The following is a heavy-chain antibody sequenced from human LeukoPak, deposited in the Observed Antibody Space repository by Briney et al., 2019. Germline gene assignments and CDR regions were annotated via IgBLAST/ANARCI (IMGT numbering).Heavy chain of an antibody. CDR1: GFTFSNFA. CDR3: VKGEYSSTWLLDY. D-gene: IGHD6-13*01. V-gene: IGHV3-64D*06. CDR2: ISSNGFTT. Sequence: GGSLRLSCAASGFTFSNFAMYWVRQAPGKGLESVSTISSNGFTTYYEDSVKGRFTLSRDHYKNTLYLQMSSLRPDDTAVYYCVKGEYSSTWLLDYWGQGTLVTVSS. J-gene: IGHJ4*02.